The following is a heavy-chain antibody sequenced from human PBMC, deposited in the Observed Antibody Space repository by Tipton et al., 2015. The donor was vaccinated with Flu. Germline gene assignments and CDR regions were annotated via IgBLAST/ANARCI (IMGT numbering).Heavy chain of an antibody. V-gene: IGHV4-59*01. CDR1: GGSISSYY. CDR2: IYYSGST. D-gene: IGHD6-13*01. Sequence: TLSLTCTVSGGSISSYYWSWIRQPPGKGLEWIGYIYYSGSTNYNPSLKSRVTISVDTSKNQFSLKLSSVTAADTAVYYCARGGGYSSSWYFATGDYWGQGTLVTVSS. CDR3: ARGGGYSSSWYFATGDY. J-gene: IGHJ4*02.